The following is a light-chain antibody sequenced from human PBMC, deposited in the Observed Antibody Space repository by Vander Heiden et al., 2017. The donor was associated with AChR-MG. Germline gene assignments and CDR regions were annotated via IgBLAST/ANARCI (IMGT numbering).Light chain of an antibody. J-gene: IGKJ3*01. Sequence: IQLTQSPSSLSASVGDRVTITCRASEGITSYFAWYQQRPGKAPKLLIYAASTLQSGVPSRFSGSGSGTEFTLTISSLQPEDFATYYCQQVKSYPFTFGPRTKVDIK. CDR3: QQVKSYPFT. CDR2: AAS. V-gene: IGKV1-9*01. CDR1: EGITSY.